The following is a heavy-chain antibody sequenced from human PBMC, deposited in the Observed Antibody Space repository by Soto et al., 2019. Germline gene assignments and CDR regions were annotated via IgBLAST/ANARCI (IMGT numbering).Heavy chain of an antibody. CDR3: ARDASGSHYADYMAWLDP. Sequence: ASVKVSCKVSGYTLTELSMHWVRQAPGKGLEWMGGFDPEDGETIYAQKFQDRVTITRDTSASTAYMEVSSLRSDDTAVFYCARDASGSHYADYMAWLDPWGQGTLVTVSS. CDR2: FDPEDGET. CDR1: GYTLTELS. D-gene: IGHD4-17*01. V-gene: IGHV1-24*01. J-gene: IGHJ5*02.